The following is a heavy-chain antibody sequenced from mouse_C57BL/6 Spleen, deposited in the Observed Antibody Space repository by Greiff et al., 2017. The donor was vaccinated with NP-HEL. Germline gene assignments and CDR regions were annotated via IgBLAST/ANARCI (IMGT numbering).Heavy chain of an antibody. CDR3: ARVGYGSSYWYFDV. Sequence: QVQLQQSGAELVKPGASVKISCKASGYAFSSYWMNWVKQRPGKGLEWIGQIYPGDGDTNYNGKFKGKATLTADKSSSTAYMQLSSLTSEDSAVYFCARVGYGSSYWYFDVWGTGTTVTVSS. V-gene: IGHV1-80*01. J-gene: IGHJ1*03. CDR1: GYAFSSYW. CDR2: IYPGDGDT. D-gene: IGHD1-1*01.